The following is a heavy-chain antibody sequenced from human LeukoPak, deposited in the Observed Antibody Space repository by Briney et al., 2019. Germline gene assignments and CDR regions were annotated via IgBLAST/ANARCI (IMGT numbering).Heavy chain of an antibody. CDR1: GFTFSSYG. V-gene: IGHV3-30*02. D-gene: IGHD3-22*01. J-gene: IGHJ5*02. CDR3: ARDLGQYYDTSDIWFDP. Sequence: GGSLRLSCAASGFTFSSYGMHWVRQAPGKGLEWVSFIRHDGSNEYYADSVRGRFTISRDNSKNTLYMQMNSLRAEDTAVYYCARDLGQYYDTSDIWFDPWGQGTLVTVSS. CDR2: IRHDGSNE.